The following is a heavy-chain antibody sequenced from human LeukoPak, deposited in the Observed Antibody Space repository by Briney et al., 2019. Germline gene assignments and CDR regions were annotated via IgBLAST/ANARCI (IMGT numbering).Heavy chain of an antibody. CDR2: ISDNGAST. CDR1: GFTFSSYA. J-gene: IGHJ6*04. CDR3: AKGQRVIVPSTRIMDV. Sequence: PGGSLRLSCAASGFTFSSYAMSWVLKAPGKGVEWVSIISDNGASTYYADSVKGRFTISRDNSKNTLYLQMNSLRAEDTAIYYCAKGQRVIVPSTRIMDVWGKGTTVTVSS. D-gene: IGHD2/OR15-2a*01. V-gene: IGHV3-23*01.